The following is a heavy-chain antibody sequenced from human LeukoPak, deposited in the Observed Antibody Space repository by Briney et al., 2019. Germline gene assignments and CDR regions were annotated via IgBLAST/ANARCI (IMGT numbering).Heavy chain of an antibody. Sequence: GGSLRLSCAASGFTVSGSYMSWVRQAPGKGLEWVSVIYRGGSTSFYADSVKGRFSISRDNSKNTVFLQMDSLRADDTAVYYCARASSIGSAGLLDSWGQGTLVSVSS. J-gene: IGHJ4*02. CDR2: IYRGGSTS. V-gene: IGHV3-53*01. CDR3: ARASSIGSAGLLDS. D-gene: IGHD6-6*01. CDR1: GFTVSGSY.